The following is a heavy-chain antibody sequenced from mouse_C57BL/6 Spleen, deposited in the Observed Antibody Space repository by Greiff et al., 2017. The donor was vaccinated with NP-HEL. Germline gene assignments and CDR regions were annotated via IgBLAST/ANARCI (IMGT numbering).Heavy chain of an antibody. Sequence: EVQLVESGGGLVKPGGSLKLSCAASGFTFSDYGMHWVRQAPEQGLEWVAYISSGSSTIYYADTVKGRFTISRDNAKNTLFLQMTSLRSEDTAMYYCARGGGLRPYFDYWGQGTTLTVSS. CDR2: ISSGSSTI. V-gene: IGHV5-17*01. J-gene: IGHJ2*01. CDR1: GFTFSDYG. D-gene: IGHD2-4*01. CDR3: ARGGGLRPYFDY.